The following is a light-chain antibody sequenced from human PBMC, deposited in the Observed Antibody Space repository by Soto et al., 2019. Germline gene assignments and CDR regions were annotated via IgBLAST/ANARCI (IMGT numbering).Light chain of an antibody. Sequence: QSALTQPPSASGSPGQSVTISCTGTSSDVGIYNYVSWYQHHPGKAPKVMIYEVNKRPSGVPDRFSGSKSGNTASLTVSGLQAEDEADYYCSSYAGSNAWVFGGGTKLTVL. CDR1: SSDVGIYNY. CDR3: SSYAGSNAWV. V-gene: IGLV2-8*01. J-gene: IGLJ3*02. CDR2: EVN.